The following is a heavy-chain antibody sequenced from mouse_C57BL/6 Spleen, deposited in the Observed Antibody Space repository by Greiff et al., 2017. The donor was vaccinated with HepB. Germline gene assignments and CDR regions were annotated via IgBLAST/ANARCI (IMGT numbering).Heavy chain of an antibody. V-gene: IGHV1-66*01. J-gene: IGHJ1*03. CDR3: AREGVYDCGSGCEYMDV. Sequence: QVQLKQSGAELVKPGASVKISCKASGYSFTSYYIHWVKQRPGQGLEWIGRIYPASGNTKYNEKFKGKATMTADTSSSTAYMQLSSLTSEDSAVYVCAREGVYDCGSGCEYMDVWGTGTTVTVSS. D-gene: IGHD1-1*01. CDR2: IYPASGNT. CDR1: GYSFTSYY.